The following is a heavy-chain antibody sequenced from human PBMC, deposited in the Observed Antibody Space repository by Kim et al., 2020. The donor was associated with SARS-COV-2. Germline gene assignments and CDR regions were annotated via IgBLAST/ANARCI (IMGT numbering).Heavy chain of an antibody. Sequence: YTPALKSRVTISVDTSKNKFSLKLSSVTAADTAVYYCARVSFYYYGMDVWGQGTTVTVSS. J-gene: IGHJ6*02. CDR3: ARVSFYYYGMDV. V-gene: IGHV4-59*01.